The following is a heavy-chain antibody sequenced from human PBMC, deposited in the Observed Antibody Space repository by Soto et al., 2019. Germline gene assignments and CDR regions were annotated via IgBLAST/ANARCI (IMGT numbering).Heavy chain of an antibody. D-gene: IGHD4-17*01. Sequence: WGSKMLACAASGFTFSSYAMSLVRPAPGKGLEWVSAISGSGGTTYYADSVKGRFTISRDNAKNTVYLQMNSLRADDTAVYYCARDQTTGDWFDARGQGALVTVSS. CDR1: GFTFSSYA. J-gene: IGHJ5*02. V-gene: IGHV3-23*01. CDR3: ARDQTTGDWFDA. CDR2: ISGSGGTT.